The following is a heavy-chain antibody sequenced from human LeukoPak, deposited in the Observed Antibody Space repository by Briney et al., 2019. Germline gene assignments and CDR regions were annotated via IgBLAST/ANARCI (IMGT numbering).Heavy chain of an antibody. CDR2: IYYSGGT. J-gene: IGHJ3*02. Sequence: SETLSLTCTVSGGSISSYYWSWIRQPPGKGLEWIGYIYYSGGTNYNPSLKSRVTISVDTSKNQFSLKLSSVTAADTAVYYCARGRGISRYYGSGSYYAFDIWGQGTMATVSS. CDR1: GGSISSYY. CDR3: ARGRGISRYYGSGSYYAFDI. D-gene: IGHD3-10*01. V-gene: IGHV4-59*01.